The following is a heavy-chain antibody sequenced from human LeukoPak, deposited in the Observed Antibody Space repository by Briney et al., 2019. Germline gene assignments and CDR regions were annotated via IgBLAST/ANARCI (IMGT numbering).Heavy chain of an antibody. Sequence: SQTLSLTCTVSGGSISSGGYYWSWIRQHPGKGLEWIGYIYYSGSTYYNPSLKSRVTISVDTSKNQFSLKLSSVTAADTAVYHCARSPGIAVVDYWGQGTLVTVSS. CDR1: GGSISSGGYY. D-gene: IGHD6-19*01. CDR2: IYYSGST. J-gene: IGHJ4*02. V-gene: IGHV4-31*03. CDR3: ARSPGIAVVDY.